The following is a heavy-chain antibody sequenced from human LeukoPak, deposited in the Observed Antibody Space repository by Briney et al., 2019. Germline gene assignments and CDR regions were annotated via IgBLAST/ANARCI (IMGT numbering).Heavy chain of an antibody. CDR2: IYYSGST. V-gene: IGHV4-59*08. CDR3: ARGGEGWLGDYYYYYGMDV. Sequence: SETLSLTCTVSGGSISSYYWSWIRQPPGKGLEWIGYIYYSGSTNYNPSLKSRVTISVDTSKNQFSLKLSSVTAADTAVYYCARGGEGWLGDYYYYYGMDVWGQGTTVTVSS. J-gene: IGHJ6*02. CDR1: GGSISSYY. D-gene: IGHD3-10*01.